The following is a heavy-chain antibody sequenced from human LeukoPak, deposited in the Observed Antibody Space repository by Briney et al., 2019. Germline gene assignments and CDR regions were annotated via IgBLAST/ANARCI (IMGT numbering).Heavy chain of an antibody. J-gene: IGHJ2*01. CDR2: IGGSSGST. V-gene: IGHV3-23*01. Sequence: PGGSLRLSCAASGFTFSSYAMSWVRQPPGKGLEWVSAIGGSSGSTYYADSVKARFTISRDNSKNTLYLQMTSLRAEDTAVYYWAKGWICSRISCSSGRYFDLCGPGTLVTVSS. CDR3: AKGWICSRISCSSGRYFDL. CDR1: GFTFSSYA. D-gene: IGHD2-2*01.